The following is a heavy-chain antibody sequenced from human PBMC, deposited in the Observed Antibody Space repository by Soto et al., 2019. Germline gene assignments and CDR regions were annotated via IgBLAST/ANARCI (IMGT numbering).Heavy chain of an antibody. V-gene: IGHV4-31*03. CDR1: GGSIGSGGYY. J-gene: IGHJ4*02. CDR3: AKEVEPIGLPLFDS. CDR2: IYYSGNT. D-gene: IGHD4-17*01. Sequence: SETLSLTCTVSGGSIGSGGYYWSWIRQHPGKGLEWIGYIYYSGNTYYNPSLKSRVTISVDTSKNQFSLKVSSVTAADTAVYYCAKEVEPIGLPLFDSWGQGTQVTVSS.